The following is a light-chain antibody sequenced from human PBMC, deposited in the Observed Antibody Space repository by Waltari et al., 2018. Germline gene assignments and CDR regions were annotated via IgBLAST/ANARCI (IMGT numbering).Light chain of an antibody. Sequence: EIVLTQSPATLSLSPGERATLSCRASQSVSSSLAWYQQTPGQAPRRLIYDSSNRATGIPARFSGSRSGTDFTLTISSLEPEDFTVYYCQLRTNLMFTFGQGSKLEI. CDR3: QLRTNLMFT. CDR1: QSVSSS. CDR2: DSS. V-gene: IGKV3-11*01. J-gene: IGKJ2*01.